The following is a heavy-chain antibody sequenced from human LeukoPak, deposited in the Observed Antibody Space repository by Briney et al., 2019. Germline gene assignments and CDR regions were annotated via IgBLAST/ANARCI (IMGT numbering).Heavy chain of an antibody. V-gene: IGHV4-39*01. CDR1: GGSISSSSYY. Sequence: PSETLSLTCTVSGGSISSSSYYWGWIRQPPGKGLEWIGSIYYSGSTYYNPSLKSRVTISVDTSKNQFSLKLGSVTAADTAVYYCAGHLRHKVARYFDWLLFHAFDIWGQGTMVTVSS. CDR3: AGHLRHKVARYFDWLLFHAFDI. CDR2: IYYSGST. J-gene: IGHJ3*02. D-gene: IGHD3-9*01.